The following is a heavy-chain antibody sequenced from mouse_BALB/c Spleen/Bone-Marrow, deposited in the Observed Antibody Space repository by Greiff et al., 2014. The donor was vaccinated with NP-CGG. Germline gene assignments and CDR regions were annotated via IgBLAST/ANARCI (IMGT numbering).Heavy chain of an antibody. CDR2: ISSGSSTI. CDR3: KRSGTLGAMDY. D-gene: IGHD3-3*01. Sequence: EVQGAESGGGLVQPGGSRKLSCAASGFTFSSFGMHWVRQAPEKGLEWVAYISSGSSTIYYADTMKGRFTISRDNPKNTLFLQMTSLRSEDTAMYYCKRSGTLGAMDYWGQGTSVTVSS. J-gene: IGHJ4*01. V-gene: IGHV5-17*02. CDR1: GFTFSSFG.